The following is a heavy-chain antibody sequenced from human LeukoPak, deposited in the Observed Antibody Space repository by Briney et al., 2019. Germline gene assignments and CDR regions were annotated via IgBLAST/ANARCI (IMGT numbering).Heavy chain of an antibody. D-gene: IGHD6-19*01. V-gene: IGHV4-4*07. Sequence: SETLSLTCTVSGGSFSSYCWSWIRQPAGKGLEWIGRIYISGSGSTNYNPSLKSRVTMSVDTSKNQFSLKLSSVTAADTAVYYCARDKRVAVAGTYIYYYYMDVWGNGTTVTISS. CDR2: IYISGSGST. CDR1: GGSFSSYC. CDR3: ARDKRVAVAGTYIYYYYMDV. J-gene: IGHJ6*03.